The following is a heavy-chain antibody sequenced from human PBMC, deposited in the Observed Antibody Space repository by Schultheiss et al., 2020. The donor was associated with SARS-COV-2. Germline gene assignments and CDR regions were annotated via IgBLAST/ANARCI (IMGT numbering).Heavy chain of an antibody. V-gene: IGHV3-33*07. D-gene: IGHD2-2*01. CDR3: ARAAAKSVDYYYYGMDV. CDR2: IWYDGSNK. Sequence: GGSLRLSCAASGFTFNRYWMSWVRQAPGKGLEWVAVIWYDGSNKYYADSVKGRFTISRDNSKNTLYLQMNSLRAEDTAVYYCARAAAKSVDYYYYGMDVWGQGTTVTVSS. J-gene: IGHJ6*02. CDR1: GFTFNRYW.